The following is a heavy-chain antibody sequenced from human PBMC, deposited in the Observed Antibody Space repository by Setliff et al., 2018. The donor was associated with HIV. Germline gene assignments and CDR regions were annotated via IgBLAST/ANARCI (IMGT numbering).Heavy chain of an antibody. Sequence: GASVKVSCKASGYTFTSYYMHWVRQAPGQGLEWMGIINPSGGSTSYAQKFQGRVTMTRDTSTSTVYMELSRLRSDDTAVYYCARDYYDSSGYIFFPGLPDYWGQGTLVTVSS. CDR2: INPSGGST. V-gene: IGHV1-46*01. CDR1: GYTFTSYY. D-gene: IGHD3-22*01. CDR3: ARDYYDSSGYIFFPGLPDY. J-gene: IGHJ4*02.